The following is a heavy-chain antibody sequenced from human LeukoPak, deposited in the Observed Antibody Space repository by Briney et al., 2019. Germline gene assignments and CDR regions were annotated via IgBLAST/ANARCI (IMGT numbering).Heavy chain of an antibody. CDR1: GESFTTFY. CDR3: ARGSVRTGTYLNWFDP. J-gene: IGHJ5*02. D-gene: IGHD1-1*01. Sequence: SETLSLTCAVYGESFTTFYWGWIRQTPGKGLEWIGEINHTGSTNYNPSLKSRVTISVDTSKNQFSLKLSSVTAADTAVYYCARGSVRTGTYLNWFDPWGQGTLVTVSS. CDR2: INHTGST. V-gene: IGHV4-34*01.